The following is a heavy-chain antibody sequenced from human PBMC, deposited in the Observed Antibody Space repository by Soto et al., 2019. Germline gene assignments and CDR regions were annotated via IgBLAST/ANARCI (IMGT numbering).Heavy chain of an antibody. V-gene: IGHV4-31*03. CDR2: IYYSGST. CDR3: ARGSLRFFVLDV. D-gene: IGHD3-3*01. Sequence: SETLSLTCTVSGGSISSGGYYWSWIRQHPGKGLEWIGYIYYSGSTYYNPSLKSRVTISVDTSENQFSLKLSSVTAADTAVYYCARGSLRFFVLDVWGQGTLVTVSS. J-gene: IGHJ4*02. CDR1: GGSISSGGYY.